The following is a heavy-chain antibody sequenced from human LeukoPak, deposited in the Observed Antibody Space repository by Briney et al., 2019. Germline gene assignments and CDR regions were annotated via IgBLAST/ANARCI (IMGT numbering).Heavy chain of an antibody. CDR1: GGSFSGYY. CDR3: ARHTRRYFDWLRGGFDY. Sequence: PSETLSVTCAVYGGSFSGYYWSWIRQPPGKGLEWIGEINHSGSTNYNPSLKSRVTISVDTSKNQFSLKLSSVTAADTAVYYCARHTRRYFDWLRGGFDYWGQGTLVTVSS. D-gene: IGHD3-9*01. CDR2: INHSGST. V-gene: IGHV4-34*01. J-gene: IGHJ4*02.